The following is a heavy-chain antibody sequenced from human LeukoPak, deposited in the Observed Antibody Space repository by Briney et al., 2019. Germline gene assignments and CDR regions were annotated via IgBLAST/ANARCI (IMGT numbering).Heavy chain of an antibody. J-gene: IGHJ5*02. Sequence: RASVKVSCKASGYTFTSYGISWVRQAPGQGLEWMGWINPNSGGTNYAQKFQGRVTMTRDTSISTAYMELSRLRSDDTAVYYCARSIVVVPAAIGNWFDPWGQGTLVTVSS. D-gene: IGHD2-2*01. CDR2: INPNSGGT. CDR1: GYTFTSYG. V-gene: IGHV1-2*02. CDR3: ARSIVVVPAAIGNWFDP.